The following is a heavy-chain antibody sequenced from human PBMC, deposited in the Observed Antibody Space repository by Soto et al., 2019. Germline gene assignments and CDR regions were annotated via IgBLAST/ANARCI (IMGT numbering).Heavy chain of an antibody. V-gene: IGHV2-5*01. Sequence: ASGPTLVNPTQTLTLTCILSGISLSTSGVGLSWIRQTPGKALEWLALIYWNDDKHYTPSLKSRLTITKDTSKNQAVLTMTNMDPVDTATYYCARGLATLPVFAFDVWGQGTVVTVSS. D-gene: IGHD6-6*01. CDR2: IYWNDDK. CDR1: GISLSTSGVG. J-gene: IGHJ3*01. CDR3: ARGLATLPVFAFDV.